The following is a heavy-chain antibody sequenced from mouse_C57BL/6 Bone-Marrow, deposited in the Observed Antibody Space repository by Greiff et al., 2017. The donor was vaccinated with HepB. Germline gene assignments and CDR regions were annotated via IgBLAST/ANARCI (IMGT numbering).Heavy chain of an antibody. CDR1: GFNIKDDY. D-gene: IGHD1-1*01. Sequence: EVKLQESGAELVRPGASVKLSCTASGFNIKDDYMHWVKQRPEQGLEWIGWIDPENGDTEYASKFQGKATITADTSSNTAYLQLSSLTSADTAVYYCTTYYGSSPGAWFAYWGQGTLVTVSA. J-gene: IGHJ3*01. CDR2: IDPENGDT. CDR3: TTYYGSSPGAWFAY. V-gene: IGHV14-4*01.